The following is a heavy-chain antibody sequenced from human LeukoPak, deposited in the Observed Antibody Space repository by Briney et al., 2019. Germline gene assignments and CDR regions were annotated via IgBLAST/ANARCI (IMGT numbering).Heavy chain of an antibody. V-gene: IGHV1-8*01. CDR1: GYTFTSYD. Sequence: ASVNVSCKASGYTFTSYDINWVRQATGQGLEWMGWMNPNSGNTGCAQKFQGRVTMTRNTSISKAFMELSSLRSEDTAVYYCARRNTIMVAGLDYWGQGTLVTVSS. CDR3: ARRNTIMVAGLDY. D-gene: IGHD5-24*01. CDR2: MNPNSGNT. J-gene: IGHJ4*02.